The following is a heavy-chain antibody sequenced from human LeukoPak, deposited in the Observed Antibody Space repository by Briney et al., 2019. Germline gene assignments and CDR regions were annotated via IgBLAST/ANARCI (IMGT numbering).Heavy chain of an antibody. CDR2: LSKSGNT. CDR3: ARHGNIVVVVAARGFDP. D-gene: IGHD2-15*01. Sequence: SETLSLTCTVSGGSISSYYWSWIRLPPGKGLEWIGYLSKSGNTNYSPSLKSRVTIFGDTSKNQFSLRLSSVTAADTVFYYCARHGNIVVVVAARGFDPWGQGTLVTVSS. V-gene: IGHV4-59*08. CDR1: GGSISSYY. J-gene: IGHJ5*02.